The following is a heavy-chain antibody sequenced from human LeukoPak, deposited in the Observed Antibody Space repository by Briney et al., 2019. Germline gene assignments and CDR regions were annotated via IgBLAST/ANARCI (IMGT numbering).Heavy chain of an antibody. V-gene: IGHV1-69*04. CDR2: IIPIFGIA. Sequence: SVKVSCKASGGTFSSYAISWVRQAPGQGLEWMGRIIPIFGIANYAQKFQGRVTITADKSTSTAYMELSSLRSEDTAVYYCARDGHCSGGSCYSVAFDYWGQGTLVTVSS. CDR1: GGTFSSYA. CDR3: ARDGHCSGGSCYSVAFDY. J-gene: IGHJ4*02. D-gene: IGHD2-15*01.